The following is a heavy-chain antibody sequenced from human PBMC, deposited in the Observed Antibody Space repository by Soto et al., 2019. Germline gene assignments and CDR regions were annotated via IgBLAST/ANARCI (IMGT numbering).Heavy chain of an antibody. J-gene: IGHJ4*01. Sequence: GGSLRLSCAASGFNFSSYGMHWVRQAPGKGLEWVAVIWYDGSNKYYADCVKVRFTTYTDNSKNKLYLKMNSLRAEDTDVYYSARSYEYYYDSNGKWALGYWGHGT. V-gene: IGHV3-33*01. D-gene: IGHD3-22*01. CDR1: GFNFSSYG. CDR2: IWYDGSNK. CDR3: ARSYEYYYDSNGKWALGY.